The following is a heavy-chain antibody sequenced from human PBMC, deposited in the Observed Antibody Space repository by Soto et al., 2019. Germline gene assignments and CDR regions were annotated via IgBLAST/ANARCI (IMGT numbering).Heavy chain of an antibody. J-gene: IGHJ4*02. Sequence: ASVTVSCKASGNTFSNYYIHWVRQAPGQGLEWMGTINPSGGHTTYAQKFLGRVTMTRDSSTSTLYMELTSLRFEDTAVYYCARGGHVVVVTAAFDYWGQGTLVTVSS. D-gene: IGHD2-21*02. CDR3: ARGGHVVVVTAAFDY. CDR2: INPSGGHT. V-gene: IGHV1-46*03. CDR1: GNTFSNYY.